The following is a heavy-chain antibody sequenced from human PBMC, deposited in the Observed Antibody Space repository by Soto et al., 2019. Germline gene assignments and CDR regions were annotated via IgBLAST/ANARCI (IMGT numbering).Heavy chain of an antibody. CDR2: INAGNGNT. Sequence: QVQLVQSGAEVKKPGASVKVSCKASGYTFTSYAMHWVRQAPGQRLEWMGWINAGNGNTKYSQKFQGRVTITRGTSASNAYKELSSLRSEDTAVYYCARDLLWFGELLYAYAYYGMDVWGQGTKVNVS. J-gene: IGHJ6*02. CDR3: ARDLLWFGELLYAYAYYGMDV. D-gene: IGHD3-10*01. CDR1: GYTFTSYA. V-gene: IGHV1-3*01.